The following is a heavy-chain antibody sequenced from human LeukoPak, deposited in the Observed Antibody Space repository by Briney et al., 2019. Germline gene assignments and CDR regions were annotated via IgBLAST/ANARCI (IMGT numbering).Heavy chain of an antibody. CDR1: IGSVNSGVYY. V-gene: IGHV4-39*07. Sequence: PSETLSLTCTVSIGSVNSGVYYWGWIRQPPGKGLEWIGSIHSSGNTYYNPSLKSRVTISVDTSKNQFSLKLSSVTAADTAVYYCARGRVGVGTTSCYRIGGCSRGPGYYYYGMDVWGQGTTVTVSS. CDR3: ARGRVGVGTTSCYRIGGCSRGPGYYYYGMDV. J-gene: IGHJ6*02. D-gene: IGHD2-2*01. CDR2: IHSSGNT.